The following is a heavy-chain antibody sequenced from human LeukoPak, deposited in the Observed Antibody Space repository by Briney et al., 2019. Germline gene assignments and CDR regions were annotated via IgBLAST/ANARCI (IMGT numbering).Heavy chain of an antibody. J-gene: IGHJ4*02. D-gene: IGHD5-12*01. CDR2: ISPNADII. CDR1: GFTFSDRY. CDR3: VTESAWLFDY. V-gene: IGHV3-11*04. Sequence: GGSLRLSCVAGGFTFSDRYMSWIRQAPGKGMEWVAYISPNADIIHYADSVKGRFTISRDNAKNALFLQVNSLRDEDTALYHCVTESAWLFDYWGQGALVTVSS.